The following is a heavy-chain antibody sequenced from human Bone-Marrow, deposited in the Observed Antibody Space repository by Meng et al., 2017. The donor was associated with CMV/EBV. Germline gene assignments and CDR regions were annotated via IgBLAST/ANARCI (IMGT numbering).Heavy chain of an antibody. D-gene: IGHD3-3*01. CDR1: GFTFNSYD. Sequence: GESLKISCAASGFTFNSYDMHWVRQVTGRGLEWVLAIGTAGDTYYAGSVEGRFTISRDNAKNPLYLQMNSLRAEDTAVYYCARGRSEDFWSGYLSYYYYGMDVWGQGTTVTVSS. CDR3: ARGRSEDFWSGYLSYYYYGMDV. V-gene: IGHV3-13*01. J-gene: IGHJ6*02. CDR2: IGTAGDT.